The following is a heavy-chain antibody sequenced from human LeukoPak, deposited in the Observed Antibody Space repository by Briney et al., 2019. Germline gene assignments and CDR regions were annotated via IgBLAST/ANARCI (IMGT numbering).Heavy chain of an antibody. CDR1: GFTFSSYS. Sequence: PGGSLRLSCAASGFTFSSYSMHWVRQAPGKGLEWVSSISSNSSYKYYADSVKGRFTISRDNAKNTLYLQMNSLRAEDTAVYYCASDLDFGVVSDAFDIWGQGTMATVSS. CDR2: ISSNSSYK. V-gene: IGHV3-21*01. J-gene: IGHJ3*02. CDR3: ASDLDFGVVSDAFDI. D-gene: IGHD3-3*01.